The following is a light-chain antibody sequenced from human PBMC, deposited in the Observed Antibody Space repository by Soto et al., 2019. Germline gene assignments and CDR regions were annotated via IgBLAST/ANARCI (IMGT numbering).Light chain of an antibody. CDR3: QQYNTWPLT. J-gene: IGKJ4*01. Sequence: EIVMTQPPATLSVSPGGGATLSCRASQSVSSNLAWYQQKPGQAPRLLIYGASTRATGIPARFSGGGSGTEFTLTISSLQYEDFAVYYCQQYNTWPLTFGGGTKVEIK. V-gene: IGKV3-15*01. CDR2: GAS. CDR1: QSVSSN.